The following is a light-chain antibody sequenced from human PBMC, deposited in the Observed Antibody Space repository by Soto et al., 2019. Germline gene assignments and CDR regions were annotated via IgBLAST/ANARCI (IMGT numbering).Light chain of an antibody. Sequence: IQLTQSPSSLSASVGDRVTFTCRASQDIDSYLGWYQQMPGKAPKLLISAAATLQSGVPPRFSGSGSGTEFTLTISSLQPEDFANYFCQKLNGDPPFTCGPGTTVEIK. CDR1: QDIDSY. CDR2: AAA. V-gene: IGKV1-9*01. CDR3: QKLNGDPPFT. J-gene: IGKJ3*01.